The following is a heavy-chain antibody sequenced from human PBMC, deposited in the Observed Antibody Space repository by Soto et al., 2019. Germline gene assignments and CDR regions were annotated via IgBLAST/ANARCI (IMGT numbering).Heavy chain of an antibody. D-gene: IGHD3-22*01. Sequence: PSETLSLTCAVSGGSISSSNWWSWVRQPPGKGLEWIGEIYHSGSTNYNPSLKSRVTISVDKSKNQFSLKLSSVTAADTAVYYCARAYYYDSSGFSPWFDPWGQGTLVTVSS. V-gene: IGHV4-4*02. J-gene: IGHJ5*02. CDR2: IYHSGST. CDR3: ARAYYYDSSGFSPWFDP. CDR1: GGSISSSNW.